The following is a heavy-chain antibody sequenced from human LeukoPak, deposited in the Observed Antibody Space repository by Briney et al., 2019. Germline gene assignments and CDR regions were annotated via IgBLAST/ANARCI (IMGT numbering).Heavy chain of an antibody. J-gene: IGHJ5*02. Sequence: SQTLSLTCTVSGGSISSGDYYWSWIRQPPGKGLEWIAYMYYSGSTYYNPSLKSRVTMSADTSKNQLSLKLSSVTAADTAMYYCARPYYYDSRIDPWGQGILVTVSS. CDR2: MYYSGST. V-gene: IGHV4-30-4*01. D-gene: IGHD3-22*01. CDR1: GGSISSGDYY. CDR3: ARPYYYDSRIDP.